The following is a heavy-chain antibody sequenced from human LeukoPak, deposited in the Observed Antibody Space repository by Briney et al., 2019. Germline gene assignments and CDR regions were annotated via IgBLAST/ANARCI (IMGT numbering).Heavy chain of an antibody. J-gene: IGHJ4*02. Sequence: EASVKVSCKASGGTFSSYPSSWVRQAPGQGLEWMGGIIPIFGTANYAQKFQGRVTITADESTSTAYMELSSLRSEDTAVYYCARADSSGWYAPDYWGQGTLVTVSS. D-gene: IGHD6-19*01. CDR1: GGTFSSYP. V-gene: IGHV1-69*13. CDR2: IIPIFGTA. CDR3: ARADSSGWYAPDY.